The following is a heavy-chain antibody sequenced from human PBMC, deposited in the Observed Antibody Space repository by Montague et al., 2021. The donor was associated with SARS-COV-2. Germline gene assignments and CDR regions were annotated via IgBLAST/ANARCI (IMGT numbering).Heavy chain of an antibody. Sequence: SETLSLTCAVHGTSFSGYYWHWIRQPPGKGLEWIGEINHGGSTKYSSSLTSRLTISADTSNNQFSLKLTSVAAADTAVYYCARLRDGVVPSPILGVGPYYSYYYMDVWGRGTTVTVSS. D-gene: IGHD3-10*01. J-gene: IGHJ6*03. CDR3: ARLRDGVVPSPILGVGPYYSYYYMDV. CDR1: GTSFSGYY. CDR2: INHGGST. V-gene: IGHV4-34*01.